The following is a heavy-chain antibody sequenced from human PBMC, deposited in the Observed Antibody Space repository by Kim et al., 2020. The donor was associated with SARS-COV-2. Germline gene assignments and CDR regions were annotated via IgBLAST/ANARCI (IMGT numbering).Heavy chain of an antibody. CDR3: SRGLYDY. Sequence: GGTTEYAASVKGKFTISSDDSRSVAYLQMNSLQPEDTAVYYCSRGLYDYWGQGTLVTVSS. CDR2: GGTT. J-gene: IGHJ4*02. V-gene: IGHV3-49*02. D-gene: IGHD3-16*01.